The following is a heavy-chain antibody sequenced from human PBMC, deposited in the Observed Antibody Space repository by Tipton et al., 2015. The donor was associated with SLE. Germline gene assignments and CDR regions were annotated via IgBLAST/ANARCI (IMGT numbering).Heavy chain of an antibody. J-gene: IGHJ3*01. D-gene: IGHD3/OR15-3a*01. V-gene: IGHV3-15*01. CDR2: IKSKTAGGTT. Sequence: GSLRLSCTASGFSFSNAWMSWVRQAAGKGLEWVGRIKSKTAGGTTDYAAPVKGRFSISRDDSKDTLYLQMGSLKTEDTAVYYCTTGRTLWGQGTLVSVSS. CDR3: TTGRTL. CDR1: GFSFSNAW.